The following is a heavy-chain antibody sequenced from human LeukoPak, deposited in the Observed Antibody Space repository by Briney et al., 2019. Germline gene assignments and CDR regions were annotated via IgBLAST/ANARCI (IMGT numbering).Heavy chain of an antibody. CDR3: ARRMVRGAIRWFDP. J-gene: IGHJ5*02. CDR1: RYTFTGYY. CDR2: INPNSGGT. D-gene: IGHD3-10*01. Sequence: ASVKVSCKASRYTFTGYYMHWVRQAPGQGVEWMGWINPNSGGTNYAQKFQGRVTMTRDTSISTAYMELSRLRSDDTAVYYCARRMVRGAIRWFDPWGQGTLVTVSS. V-gene: IGHV1-2*02.